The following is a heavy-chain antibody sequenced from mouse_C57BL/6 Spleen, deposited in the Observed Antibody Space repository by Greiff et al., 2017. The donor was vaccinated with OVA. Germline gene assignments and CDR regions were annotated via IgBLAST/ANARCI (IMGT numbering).Heavy chain of an antibody. CDR3: ARDPDYYAMDY. Sequence: QVQLQQSGAELVRPGTSVKVSCKASGYAFTNYLIEWVKQRPGQGLEWIGVINPGSGGTNYNEKFKGKATLTADKSSSTAYMQLSSLTSEDSAVYFCARDPDYYAMDYWGQGTSVTASS. J-gene: IGHJ4*01. CDR1: GYAFTNYL. CDR2: INPGSGGT. V-gene: IGHV1-54*01.